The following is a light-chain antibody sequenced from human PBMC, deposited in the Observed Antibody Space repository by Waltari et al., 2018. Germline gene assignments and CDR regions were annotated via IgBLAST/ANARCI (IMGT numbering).Light chain of an antibody. V-gene: IGLV1-47*01. CDR2: RMD. J-gene: IGLJ3*02. CDR3: AAWDDSLSGRV. CDR1: SSTIGNNY. Sequence: QSVLTQPPSASGTPGQRVTIPCSGSSSTIGNNYVYWYQQLQGTAPKLLIYRMDHRPPGVPDRFSCSKTGTSSSLAISGLRSEEEADYYCAAWDDSLSGRVFGGGTKLTVL.